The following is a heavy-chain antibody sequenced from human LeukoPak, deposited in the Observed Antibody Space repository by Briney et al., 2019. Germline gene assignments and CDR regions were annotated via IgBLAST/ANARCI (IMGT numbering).Heavy chain of an antibody. CDR1: GFTLSTYW. V-gene: IGHV3-74*03. J-gene: IGHJ4*02. D-gene: IGHD2-2*01. Sequence: PGGSLRHSCAASGFTLSTYWMHWVRQAPGKGLVWVSRINSDGSNTTYADSVKGRFTISRDNAKNTLYLQMNSLRGEDTAVYFCARERKSSTSMDYWGQGTLVTVSS. CDR3: ARERKSSTSMDY. CDR2: INSDGSNT.